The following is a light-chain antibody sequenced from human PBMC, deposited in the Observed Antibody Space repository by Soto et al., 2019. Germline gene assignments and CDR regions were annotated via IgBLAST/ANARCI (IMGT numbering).Light chain of an antibody. J-gene: IGLJ2*01. Sequence: QSVLTQPPSVSGAPGQRVTISCTGSSSNIGAGYDVHWYQQLPGTAPKLLIYGNINRPSGVPDRFSGSKSGTSASLAITGLQAEDEADYYCQSYDSSPSGFVVFGGGTKLTVL. CDR3: QSYDSSPSGFVV. V-gene: IGLV1-40*01. CDR2: GNI. CDR1: SSNIGAGYD.